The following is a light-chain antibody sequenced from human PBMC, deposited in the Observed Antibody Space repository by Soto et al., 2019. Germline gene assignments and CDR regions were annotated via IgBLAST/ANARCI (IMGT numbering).Light chain of an antibody. V-gene: IGLV2-8*01. J-gene: IGLJ2*01. CDR3: SSYAGSNEVV. Sequence: QSALTQPPSASGSPGQSVTISCTGTSSDVGGYNYVSWYQQHPGKAPKLMIXEVSKRPSGVPDRFSGSKSGNTASLTVSGLQAEDEADYYCSSYAGSNEVVFGGGTKVTVL. CDR1: SSDVGGYNY. CDR2: EVS.